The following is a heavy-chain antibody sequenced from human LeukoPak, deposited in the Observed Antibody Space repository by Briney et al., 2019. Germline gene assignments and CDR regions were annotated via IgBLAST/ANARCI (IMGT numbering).Heavy chain of an antibody. Sequence: GGSLRLSCVASGFTFNNYWIHWVRQGPGKGLVWVSLISPDGTTTTYADSVKGRFTVSRDNAKNTLYLQMNSLRAEDAAVYYCARGLTGAYRIVDVWGQGTTVAVS. D-gene: IGHD3-16*01. J-gene: IGHJ6*02. CDR2: ISPDGTTT. CDR1: GFTFNNYW. CDR3: ARGLTGAYRIVDV. V-gene: IGHV3-74*01.